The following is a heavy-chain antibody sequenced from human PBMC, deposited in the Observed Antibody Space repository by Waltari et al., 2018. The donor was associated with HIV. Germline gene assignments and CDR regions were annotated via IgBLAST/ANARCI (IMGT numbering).Heavy chain of an antibody. J-gene: IGHJ5*02. CDR3: AKGYSPLTVTTPGWFDP. CDR1: GFTFDDYA. Sequence: EVQLVESGGGLVQPGRSLRLSCAASGFTFDDYAMHWVRQAPGKGLEWVSGNSWNSGSIGYADSVKGRFSISRDNAKNSLYLQMNSLRAEDTALYYCAKGYSPLTVTTPGWFDPWGQGTLVTVSS. CDR2: NSWNSGSI. D-gene: IGHD4-4*01. V-gene: IGHV3-9*01.